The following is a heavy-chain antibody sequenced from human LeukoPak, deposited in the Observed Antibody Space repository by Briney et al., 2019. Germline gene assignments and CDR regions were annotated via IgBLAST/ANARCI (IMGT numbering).Heavy chain of an antibody. Sequence: ASVKVSCKASVYTFTGYYIHWVRQAPGQGLEWMGWINPNSGGTNYAQKFQGRVTMTRDTSISTTYMELSRLRSDDTAVYYCARGSEYSSSHYWGQGTLVTVTS. J-gene: IGHJ4*02. V-gene: IGHV1-2*02. D-gene: IGHD6-6*01. CDR1: VYTFTGYY. CDR2: INPNSGGT. CDR3: ARGSEYSSSHY.